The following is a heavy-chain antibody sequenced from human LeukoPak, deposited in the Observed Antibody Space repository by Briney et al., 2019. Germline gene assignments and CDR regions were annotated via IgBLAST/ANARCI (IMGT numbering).Heavy chain of an antibody. V-gene: IGHV4-59*01. J-gene: IGHJ4*02. CDR1: GGSINSYY. Sequence: PSETLSLTCTVSGGSINSYYWSWIRQPPGKGLEYIGYIYYSGSTSYNPSLKSRVTISVDTSKNQFSLKLSSVTAADTAVYYCARMAPFGDYLHDYWGQGTLVTVSS. CDR3: ARMAPFGDYLHDY. D-gene: IGHD4-17*01. CDR2: IYYSGST.